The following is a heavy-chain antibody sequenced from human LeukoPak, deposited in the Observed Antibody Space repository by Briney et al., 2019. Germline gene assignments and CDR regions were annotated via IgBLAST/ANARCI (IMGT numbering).Heavy chain of an antibody. D-gene: IGHD6-13*01. V-gene: IGHV3-20*04. CDR3: ARLAGRADYFDY. J-gene: IGHJ4*02. Sequence: PGGSLRLSCAASGFTFDDYGMSWVRQAPGKGLEWVSGINWNGGSTGYADCVKGRFTISRDNAKNSLYLQMNSLRAEDTAVYYCARLAGRADYFDYWGQGTLVTVSS. CDR2: INWNGGST. CDR1: GFTFDDYG.